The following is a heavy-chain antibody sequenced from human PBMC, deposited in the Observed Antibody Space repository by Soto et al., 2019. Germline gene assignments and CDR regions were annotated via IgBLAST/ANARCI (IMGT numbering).Heavy chain of an antibody. CDR1: GGSISTGGYY. Sequence: QVQLQESGPGLVKPSQTLSLTCTVSGGSISTGGYYWYWLRQHPGMGLECIGYIYYSGSTYYNPSLKSRATITVDTSKNQFALKLSSVTAADTAVSYWATNGDYDDGSGHKYFQHWGQGTLVTVSS. J-gene: IGHJ1*01. CDR2: IYYSGST. D-gene: IGHD3-22*01. V-gene: IGHV4-31*03. CDR3: ATNGDYDDGSGHKYFQH.